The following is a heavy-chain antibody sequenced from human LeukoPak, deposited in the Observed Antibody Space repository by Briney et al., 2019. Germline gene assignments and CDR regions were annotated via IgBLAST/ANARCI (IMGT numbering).Heavy chain of an antibody. D-gene: IGHD6-19*01. J-gene: IGHJ5*02. CDR2: ISGSGGST. CDR3: AKHQVWRAVADPNWFDP. Sequence: GGSLRLSCAASGFTFNTYSMNWVRQAPGKGLEWVSAISGSGGSTYYADSVKGRFTISRDNSKNTLYPQMNSLRAEDTAVYYCAKHQVWRAVADPNWFDPWGQGTLVTVSS. V-gene: IGHV3-23*01. CDR1: GFTFNTYS.